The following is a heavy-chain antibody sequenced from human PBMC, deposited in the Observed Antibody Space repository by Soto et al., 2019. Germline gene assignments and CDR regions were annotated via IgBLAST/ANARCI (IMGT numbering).Heavy chain of an antibody. Sequence: GGSLRLSCAVSGFTFNSYSMNWVRQAPGKGLEWVSVIYSGGSTYYADSVKGRFTISRDNSKNTLYLQMNSLRAEDTAVYYCARDETLTVTSPYYYYGMDVWGQGTTVTVSS. CDR1: GFTFNSYS. CDR2: IYSGGST. V-gene: IGHV3-66*01. D-gene: IGHD4-4*01. J-gene: IGHJ6*02. CDR3: ARDETLTVTSPYYYYGMDV.